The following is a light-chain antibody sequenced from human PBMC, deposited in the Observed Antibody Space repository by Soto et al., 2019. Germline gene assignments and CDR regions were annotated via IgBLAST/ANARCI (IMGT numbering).Light chain of an antibody. CDR1: QSVSTNY. CDR3: QQYSSSPRCVT. J-gene: IGKJ4*01. CDR2: ATS. Sequence: EIVLTQSPGTLSLSPGERATLSCRASQSVSTNYLAWYQQKPGQAPRLLIGATSSRATGIPDRFSVSGSGTDFTLTITRLEPEDFAVYFCQQYSSSPRCVTFGGGTKLEI. V-gene: IGKV3-20*01.